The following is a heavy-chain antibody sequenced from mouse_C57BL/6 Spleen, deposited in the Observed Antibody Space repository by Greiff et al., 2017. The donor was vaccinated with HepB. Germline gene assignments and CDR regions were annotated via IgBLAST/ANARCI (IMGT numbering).Heavy chain of an antibody. CDR3: SRDPGGYYAMDY. Sequence: QVQLQQPGAELVMPGASVKLSCKASGYTFTSYWMHWVKQRPGQGLEWIGEIDPSDSYTNYNQKFKGKSTLTVGKSSSTAYMQLSSLTSEDSAVYYWSRDPGGYYAMDYWGQGTSVTVSS. CDR1: GYTFTSYW. J-gene: IGHJ4*01. V-gene: IGHV1-69*01. CDR2: IDPSDSYT.